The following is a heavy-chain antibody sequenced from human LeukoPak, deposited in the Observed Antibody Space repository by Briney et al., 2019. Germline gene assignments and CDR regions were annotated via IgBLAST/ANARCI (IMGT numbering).Heavy chain of an antibody. CDR1: GYSFTTYL. CDR3: ARQGTVTTALDY. V-gene: IGHV5-51*01. J-gene: IGHJ4*02. Sequence: GESLKISCKGSGYSFTTYLIAWVRQMPGKGLEWMGIIHPGDSGARYSPSFQGQVTISADKSISTAYLQWSSLKASDTAIYYCARQGTVTTALDYWGQGTLVTVSS. CDR2: IHPGDSGA. D-gene: IGHD4-17*01.